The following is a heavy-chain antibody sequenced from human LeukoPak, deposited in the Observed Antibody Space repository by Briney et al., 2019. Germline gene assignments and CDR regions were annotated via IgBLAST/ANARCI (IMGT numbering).Heavy chain of an antibody. CDR1: GGSISSGNYY. D-gene: IGHD4-11*01. V-gene: IGHV4-61*02. CDR3: ARADYSNYRWFDP. CDR2: IYTRGST. Sequence: SQTLSLTCTVSGGSISSGNYYWSWIRQPAGKGLEWIGRIYTRGSTNYNPSLKSRVTISVDTSKNQFSLKLSSVTAADTAAYYCARADYSNYRWFDPWGQGTLVTVSS. J-gene: IGHJ5*02.